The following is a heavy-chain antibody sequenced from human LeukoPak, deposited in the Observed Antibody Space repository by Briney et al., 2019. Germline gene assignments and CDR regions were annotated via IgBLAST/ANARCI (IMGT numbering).Heavy chain of an antibody. J-gene: IGHJ4*02. CDR2: ISSGSSAI. CDR1: GFTFSSYS. D-gene: IGHD3-22*01. CDR3: ARDLYRIVVVPHYFDY. Sequence: GGSLRLSCAASGFTFSSYSMNWVRQAPGKGLEWVSIISSGSSAIFSADALKGRFTISRDNAKNSLYLQMNSLRAEDTAVYYCARDLYRIVVVPHYFDYWGQGTLVTVSS. V-gene: IGHV3-21*01.